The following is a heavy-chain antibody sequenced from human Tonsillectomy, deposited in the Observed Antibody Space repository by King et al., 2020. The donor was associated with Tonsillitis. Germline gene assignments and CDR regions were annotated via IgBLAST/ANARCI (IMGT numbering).Heavy chain of an antibody. CDR2: ITWSGESL. V-gene: IGHV3-9*01. CDR3: PKDSSTTVLRRVKEFDS. J-gene: IGHJ4*02. Sequence: VQLVESGGGLVQPGRSLRLSCTASGFSFKDYAMHWVRQAPGKGLEWVAGITWSGESLDYADSVKGRFTISRDNARHSMFLQLNSLRLEDTALYYCPKDSSTTVLRRVKEFDSWGQGGLVTVSS. CDR1: GFSFKDYA. D-gene: IGHD3-10*01.